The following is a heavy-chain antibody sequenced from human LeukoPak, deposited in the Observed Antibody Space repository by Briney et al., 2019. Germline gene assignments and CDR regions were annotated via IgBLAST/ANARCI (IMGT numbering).Heavy chain of an antibody. Sequence: PGGSLRLSCVVSGFTFSSYSMSWVRRAPGKGLEWVSYISSTSENMYYADSVKGRFTISRDNAKSSLFLQMDSLRDDDSAVYYCASQKLDGYCTSAVPRGGCYSSFDYWGQGTLVTVSS. J-gene: IGHJ4*02. CDR3: ASQKLDGYCTSAVPRGGCYSSFDY. CDR1: GFTFSSYS. CDR2: ISSTSENM. D-gene: IGHD2-15*01. V-gene: IGHV3-48*02.